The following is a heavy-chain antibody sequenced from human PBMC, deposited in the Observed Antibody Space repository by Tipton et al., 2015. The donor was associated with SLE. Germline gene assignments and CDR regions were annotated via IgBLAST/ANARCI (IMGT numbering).Heavy chain of an antibody. CDR1: GGSFSGYY. V-gene: IGHV4-34*01. CDR3: AREVAAGGTTTFDS. Sequence: TLSLTCDVYGGSFSGYYWTWIRQPPGKGLEWIGEINDSEVTDYNPTLRSRVTMSVDTSKNQFSLSLSSVTAADTAVYYCAREVAAGGTTTFDSWGQGTLATVSS. CDR2: INDSEVT. D-gene: IGHD1-14*01. J-gene: IGHJ4*02.